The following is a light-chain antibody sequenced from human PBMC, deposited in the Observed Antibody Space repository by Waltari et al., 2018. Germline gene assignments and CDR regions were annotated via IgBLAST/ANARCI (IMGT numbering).Light chain of an antibody. CDR1: QGINRW. V-gene: IGKV1-5*01. CDR2: EVS. Sequence: DIQMTQSPSTLSAFVGERVTITCRASQGINRWVAWYQQKPGKAPKPLIHEVSSLVSGVPSRFSGSGSGTEFTLTISSLQPDDFATYYCQQYNSDDWTFGQGTKVEI. CDR3: QQYNSDDWT. J-gene: IGKJ1*01.